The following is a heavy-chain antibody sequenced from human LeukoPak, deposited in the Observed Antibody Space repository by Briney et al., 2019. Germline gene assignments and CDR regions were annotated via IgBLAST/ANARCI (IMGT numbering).Heavy chain of an antibody. CDR3: ARVGGGLVYYFDF. J-gene: IGHJ4*02. CDR2: VNPNSGVT. D-gene: IGHD2-15*01. V-gene: IGHV1-2*02. Sequence: SVKVSCNTSGYTFPDYYTHWVRRAPGQGLEWMGWVNPNSGVTKYAQKFQGRVTMTRDTSISAAYMELSSLRSDDTAMYYCARVGGGLVYYFDFWGQGTLVTVSS. CDR1: GYTFPDYY.